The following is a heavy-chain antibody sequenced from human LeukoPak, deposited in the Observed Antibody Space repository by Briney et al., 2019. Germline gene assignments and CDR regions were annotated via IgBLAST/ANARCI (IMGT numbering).Heavy chain of an antibody. Sequence: SETLSLTCTVSGGSISSYYWSWIRQPPGKGLEWIGYIYYSGSTNYNPSLKSRVTISVDTSKNQFSLKLSSVTAADTAVYYCAREVGTGDPVYYYYGMDVWGQGTTVTVSS. D-gene: IGHD1-1*01. V-gene: IGHV4-59*01. CDR2: IYYSGST. J-gene: IGHJ6*02. CDR3: AREVGTGDPVYYYYGMDV. CDR1: GGSISSYY.